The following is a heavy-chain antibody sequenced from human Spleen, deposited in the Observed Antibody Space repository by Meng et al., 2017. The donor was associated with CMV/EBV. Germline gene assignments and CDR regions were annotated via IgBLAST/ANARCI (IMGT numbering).Heavy chain of an antibody. CDR1: GGSISSGGSY. D-gene: IGHD5-18*01. CDR3: ARDGYGLYFQH. Sequence: CTVSGGSISSGGSYWGWIRQHPGKGLEWIGYIYYSGSTYCSPSLKSRVTISVDTSKNQFSLKLSSVTAADTAVYYCARDGYGLYFQHWGQGTLVTVSS. J-gene: IGHJ1*01. CDR2: IYYSGST. V-gene: IGHV4-31*03.